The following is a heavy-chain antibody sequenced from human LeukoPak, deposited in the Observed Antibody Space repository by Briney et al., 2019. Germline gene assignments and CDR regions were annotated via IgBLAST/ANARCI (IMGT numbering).Heavy chain of an antibody. CDR3: AKGYGTPKYSSSWFYFDY. J-gene: IGHJ4*02. D-gene: IGHD6-13*01. Sequence: GGSLRLSCAASGFTFSSYGMHWVRQAPGKGLEWVAVMWYDGSNKYYADSVKGRFTISRDNSKNTLYLQMNSLRAEDTAVYYCAKGYGTPKYSSSWFYFDYWGQGTLVTVSS. V-gene: IGHV3-33*06. CDR1: GFTFSSYG. CDR2: MWYDGSNK.